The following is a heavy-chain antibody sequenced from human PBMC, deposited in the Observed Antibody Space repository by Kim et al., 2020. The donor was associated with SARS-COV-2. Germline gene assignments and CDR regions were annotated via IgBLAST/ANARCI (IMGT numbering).Heavy chain of an antibody. D-gene: IGHD3-10*01. Sequence: ASVKVSCKASGYTFTSYDINWVRQATGQGLEWMGWMNPNSGNTGYAQKFQGRVTMTRNTSISTAYMELSSLRSEDTAVYYCARGPLSGSGSYYYYYYYGMDVWGQGTTVTVSS. CDR1: GYTFTSYD. CDR2: MNPNSGNT. J-gene: IGHJ6*02. V-gene: IGHV1-8*01. CDR3: ARGPLSGSGSYYYYYYYGMDV.